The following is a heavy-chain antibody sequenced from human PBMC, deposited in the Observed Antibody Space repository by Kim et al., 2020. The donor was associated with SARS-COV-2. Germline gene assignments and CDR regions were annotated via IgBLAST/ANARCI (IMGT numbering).Heavy chain of an antibody. D-gene: IGHD4-17*01. V-gene: IGHV5-51*01. Sequence: RYSPSLQGQVTISADKSISTAYLQWSSLKASDTAMYYCARHGYGDYPIDYWGQGTLVTVSS. J-gene: IGHJ4*02. CDR3: ARHGYGDYPIDY.